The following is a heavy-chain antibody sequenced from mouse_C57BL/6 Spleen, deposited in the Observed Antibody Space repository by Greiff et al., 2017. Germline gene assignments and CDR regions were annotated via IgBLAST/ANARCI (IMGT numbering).Heavy chain of an antibody. J-gene: IGHJ2*01. CDR2: INPGSGGT. V-gene: IGHV1-54*01. Sequence: QVHVKQSGAELVRPGTSVKVSCKASGYAFTNYLIEWVKQRPGQGLEWIGVINPGSGGTNYNEKFKGKATLTADKSSSTAYMQLSSLTSEDSAVYFCARSYYYGSYFDYWGQGTTLTVSS. D-gene: IGHD1-1*01. CDR3: ARSYYYGSYFDY. CDR1: GYAFTNYL.